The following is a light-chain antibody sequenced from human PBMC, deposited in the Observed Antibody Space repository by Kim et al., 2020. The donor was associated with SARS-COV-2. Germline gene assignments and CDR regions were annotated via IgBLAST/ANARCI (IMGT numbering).Light chain of an antibody. CDR3: AAWDDSLDAWV. V-gene: IGLV1-44*01. J-gene: IGLJ3*02. CDR1: SSNIGSNN. Sequence: GQRVTNSCSGSSSNIGSNNVNRYQDLPGTAPKLLIYSNNQRPSGVPDRFSGSESDTSASLAISGLQSEDETDYYRAAWDDSLDAWVFGGGTQLTVL. CDR2: SNN.